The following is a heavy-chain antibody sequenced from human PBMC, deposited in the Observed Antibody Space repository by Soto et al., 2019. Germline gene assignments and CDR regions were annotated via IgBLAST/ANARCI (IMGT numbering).Heavy chain of an antibody. V-gene: IGHV4-39*01. J-gene: IGHJ4*02. CDR1: GGSISSSSYY. CDR2: IYYSGST. Sequence: PSETLSLTCTVSGGSISSSSYYWGWIRQPPGKGLEWIGSIYYSGSTYYNPSLKSRVTISVYTSKNQFSLKLSSVTAADTAVYYCARVMVRGVIASDYWGQGTLVTVS. D-gene: IGHD3-10*01. CDR3: ARVMVRGVIASDY.